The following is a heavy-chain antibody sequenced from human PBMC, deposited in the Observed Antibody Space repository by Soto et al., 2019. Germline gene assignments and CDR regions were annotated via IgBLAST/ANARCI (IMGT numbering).Heavy chain of an antibody. CDR1: GGSFSGYY. D-gene: IGHD5-18*01. V-gene: IGHV4-34*01. J-gene: IGHJ6*02. Sequence: SETLSLTCAVYGGSFSGYYWSWIRQPPGKGLEWIGEINHSGSTNYNPSLKSRVTISVDTSKNQFSLKLSSVTAADKALYYCARGYSYGYIGQYYYYYGMDVWGQGTTVT. CDR3: ARGYSYGYIGQYYYYYGMDV. CDR2: INHSGST.